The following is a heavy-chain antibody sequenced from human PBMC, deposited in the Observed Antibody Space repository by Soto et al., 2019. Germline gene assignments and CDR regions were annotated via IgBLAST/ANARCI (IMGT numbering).Heavy chain of an antibody. Sequence: QVQLVQSGAEVKKPGSSVKVSCKASGGTFSSYAISWVRQAPGQGLEWMGGIIPIFGTANYAQKFQGRVMITADESTSTAYMELSSLRSEDTAVYYCARKGICSGGSCYDWFDPWGQGTLVTVSS. CDR2: IIPIFGTA. CDR1: GGTFSSYA. CDR3: ARKGICSGGSCYDWFDP. D-gene: IGHD2-15*01. J-gene: IGHJ5*02. V-gene: IGHV1-69*01.